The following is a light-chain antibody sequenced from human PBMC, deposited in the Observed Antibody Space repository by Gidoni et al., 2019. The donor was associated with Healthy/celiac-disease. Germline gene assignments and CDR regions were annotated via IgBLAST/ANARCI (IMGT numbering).Light chain of an antibody. CDR3: QTWGTGIPYV. CDR2: LNIDGSH. J-gene: IGLJ1*01. Sequence: QLVLTQSPSASASLGASVKLTCTLSSGHSSYAIAWHQQQPEKGPRYLMKLNIDGSHSKGDGIPDRFSGSSSGAERYLTISSLQAEDEADYYCQTWGTGIPYVFGTGTKVTVL. V-gene: IGLV4-69*01. CDR1: SGHSSYA.